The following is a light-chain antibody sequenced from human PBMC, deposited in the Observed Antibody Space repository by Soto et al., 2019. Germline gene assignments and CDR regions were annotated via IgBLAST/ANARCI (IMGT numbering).Light chain of an antibody. CDR3: QHCGTGWP. CDR2: DAS. CDR1: HNIARW. J-gene: IGKJ1*01. V-gene: IGKV1-5*01. Sequence: DIQMTQSPSTLSASVGDRVTITCRSSHNIARWLAWYQQKPGKAPKLLIYDASTLETGVPSRFSGSGSGREFTLTISSLQPDDFATYYCQHCGTGWPFGQGTKVDIK.